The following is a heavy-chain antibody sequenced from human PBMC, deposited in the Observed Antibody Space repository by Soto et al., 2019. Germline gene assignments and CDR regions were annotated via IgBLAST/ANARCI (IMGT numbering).Heavy chain of an antibody. CDR3: ARRYGYSFDY. D-gene: IGHD1-1*01. V-gene: IGHV4-59*08. CDR1: GGSISSYY. CDR2: IYYSGST. Sequence: QVQLQESGPGLVKPSETLSLTCTVSGGSISSYYWSWIRQPPGKGLEWIGYIYYSGSTNYNPFLRSRVTISVDTSKNQVSLKLSSVAAADTAVYYCARRYGYSFDYWGQGTLVTVSS. J-gene: IGHJ4*02.